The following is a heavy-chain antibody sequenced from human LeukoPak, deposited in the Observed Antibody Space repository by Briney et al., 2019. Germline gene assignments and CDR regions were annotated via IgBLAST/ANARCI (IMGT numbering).Heavy chain of an antibody. CDR2: ISGSGGST. D-gene: IGHD1-26*01. J-gene: IGHJ4*02. Sequence: GGTLRLSCAASGFTFSSYGMSWVRQAPGKGLEWVSAISGSGGSTYYADSVKGRFTVSRNNSKNSLYLQMSSLTAADTAVYYCAKDRSIGTYYTFDHWGQGTLVTVSS. V-gene: IGHV3-23*01. CDR1: GFTFSSYG. CDR3: AKDRSIGTYYTFDH.